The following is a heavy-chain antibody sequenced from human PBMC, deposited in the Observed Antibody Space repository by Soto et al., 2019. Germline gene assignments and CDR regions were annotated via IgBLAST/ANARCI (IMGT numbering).Heavy chain of an antibody. Sequence: DVLLLESGGGLVQPEGSLRLSCAAFGFTFSSYAMGWVRQGPGKGLEWVAVVSIGGSTHYADSVRGRFTISRHNSKNTLSLQMNSLTAEDTAVYFCAKRRGAGGHFDYWGQGALVTVSS. V-gene: IGHV3-23*01. CDR1: GFTFSSYA. CDR3: AKRRGAGGHFDY. J-gene: IGHJ4*02. CDR2: VSIGGST. D-gene: IGHD2-15*01.